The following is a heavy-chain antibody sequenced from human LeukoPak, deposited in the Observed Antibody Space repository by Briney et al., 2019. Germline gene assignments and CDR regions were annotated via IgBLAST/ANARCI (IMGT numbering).Heavy chain of an antibody. CDR3: ARDLVTVTKGFDI. CDR1: ADSFSSHY. CDR2: ISYIGST. D-gene: IGHD4-17*01. V-gene: IGHV4-59*11. Sequence: SETLSLTCAVSADSFSSHYWTWIRQPPGKGLEWIGYISYIGSTNYNPSLKSRVTISIDTSKNQFSLKLSSVTAADTAVYYCARDLVTVTKGFDIWGQGTMVSISS. J-gene: IGHJ3*02.